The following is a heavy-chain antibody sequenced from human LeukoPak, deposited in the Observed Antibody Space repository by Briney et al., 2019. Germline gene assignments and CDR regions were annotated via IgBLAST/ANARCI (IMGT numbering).Heavy chain of an antibody. CDR3: TTAARGDSHPYYFDY. J-gene: IGHJ4*02. CDR2: IKSKTDGGTT. CDR1: GFTFSSYE. Sequence: GGSLRLSCAASGFTFSSYEMNWVRQAPGKGLEWVGRIKSKTDGGTTDYAAPVKGRFTISRDDSTNTLFLQMNSLKTEDTAVYFCTTAARGDSHPYYFDYWGQGTLVTVSS. V-gene: IGHV3-15*01. D-gene: IGHD6-13*01.